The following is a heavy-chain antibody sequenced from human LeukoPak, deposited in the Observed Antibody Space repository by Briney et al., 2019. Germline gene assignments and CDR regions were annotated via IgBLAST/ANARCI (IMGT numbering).Heavy chain of an antibody. J-gene: IGHJ4*02. CDR1: GGTFSSYA. V-gene: IGHV1-69*13. D-gene: IGHD3-22*01. CDR2: IIPIFGTA. Sequence: SVKVSCKASGGTFSSYAISWVRQAPGQGIEWMGWIIPIFGTANYAQKFQGRVTITADESTSTAYMELSSLRSEDTAVYYGARDRDYYDSSGPSGFDYWGQGTLVTVSS. CDR3: ARDRDYYDSSGPSGFDY.